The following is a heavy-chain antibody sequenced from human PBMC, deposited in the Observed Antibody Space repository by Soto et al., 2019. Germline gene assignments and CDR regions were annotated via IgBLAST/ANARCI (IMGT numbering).Heavy chain of an antibody. CDR1: GFTFSSYS. V-gene: IGHV3-21*01. J-gene: IGHJ4*02. CDR2: ISSSSSYI. Sequence: GGSLRLSCASSGFTFSSYSMNWVRQAPGKGLEWVSSISSSSSYIYYADSVKGRFTISRDNAKNSLYLQMNGLRAEDTAVYYCARSIVVVTALDYWGQGTLVTVSS. D-gene: IGHD2-21*02. CDR3: ARSIVVVTALDY.